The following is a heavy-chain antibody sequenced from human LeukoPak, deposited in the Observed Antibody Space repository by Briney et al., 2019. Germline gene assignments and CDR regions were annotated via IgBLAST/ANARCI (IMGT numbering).Heavy chain of an antibody. CDR3: ARGLTYYYDSSGYYYTY. CDR2: INRDGSST. V-gene: IGHV3-74*01. D-gene: IGHD3-22*01. CDR1: GFTSSSYE. Sequence: GGSLRLSCAASGFTSSSYEMNWVRQAPGKGLVWVSRINRDGSSTSYADSVKGRFTISRDNARNTLYLQMNSLRAEDAAVYYCARGLTYYYDSSGYYYTYWGQGTLVTVSS. J-gene: IGHJ4*02.